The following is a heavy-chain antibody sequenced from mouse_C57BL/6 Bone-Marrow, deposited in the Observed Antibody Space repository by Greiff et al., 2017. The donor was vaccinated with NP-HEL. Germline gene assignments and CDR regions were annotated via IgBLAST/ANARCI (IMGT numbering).Heavy chain of an antibody. CDR3: ARRALLHYYAMDY. J-gene: IGHJ4*01. D-gene: IGHD1-1*01. V-gene: IGHV1-64*01. CDR2: IHPNSGST. Sequence: VQLQQPGAELVKPGASVKLSCKASGYTFTSYWMHWVKQRPGQGLEWIGMIHPNSGSTNYNEKFQSKATLTVDKSSSTAYMQLSSLTSEDAAVYYCARRALLHYYAMDYWGQGTSVTVSS. CDR1: GYTFTSYW.